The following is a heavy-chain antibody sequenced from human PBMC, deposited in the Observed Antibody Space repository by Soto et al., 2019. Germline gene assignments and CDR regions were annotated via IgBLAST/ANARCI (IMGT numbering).Heavy chain of an antibody. D-gene: IGHD3-22*01. CDR3: ARKEDYYDSSGYPFDY. J-gene: IGHJ4*02. CDR2: ISYDGSNK. V-gene: IGHV3-30-3*01. Sequence: GGSLRLSCAASGFTFSSYAMHWVRQAPGKGLEWVAVISYDGSNKYYADSVKGRFTISRDNSKNTLYLQMNSLRAEDTAVYYCARKEDYYDSSGYPFDYWGQGTLVTVSS. CDR1: GFTFSSYA.